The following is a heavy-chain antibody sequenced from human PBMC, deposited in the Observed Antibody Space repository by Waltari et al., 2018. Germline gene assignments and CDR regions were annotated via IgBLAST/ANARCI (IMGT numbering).Heavy chain of an antibody. CDR1: GGSISSGSYY. Sequence: QVQLQESGPGLVKPSQTLSLTCTVSGGSISSGSYYWSWIRQPAGKGLEWIGYIYTSGSTNYTPSLKSRVTISVDTSKNQFSLKLSSVTAADTAVYYCARVREATEVFDYWGQGTLVTVSS. D-gene: IGHD5-12*01. V-gene: IGHV4-61*09. J-gene: IGHJ4*02. CDR3: ARVREATEVFDY. CDR2: IYTSGST.